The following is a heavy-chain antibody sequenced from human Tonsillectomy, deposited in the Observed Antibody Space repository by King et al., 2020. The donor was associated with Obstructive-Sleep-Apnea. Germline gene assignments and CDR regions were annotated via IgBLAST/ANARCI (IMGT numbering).Heavy chain of an antibody. Sequence: VQLVESGGGLVKPGGSLRLSCAASGFTFSGYSMNWVRQAPGKGLEWVSSFSSSSSSIYYADPLKGRSTISRDNAKNSLYLQMNSLRAEDTAVYYCARGRLTRDNELFDYWGQGTLVTVSS. CDR2: FSSSSSSI. CDR1: GFTFSGYS. V-gene: IGHV3-21*01. J-gene: IGHJ4*02. D-gene: IGHD1-1*01. CDR3: ARGRLTRDNELFDY.